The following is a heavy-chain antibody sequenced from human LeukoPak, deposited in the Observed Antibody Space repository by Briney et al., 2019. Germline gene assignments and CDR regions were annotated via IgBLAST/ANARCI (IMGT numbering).Heavy chain of an antibody. CDR1: GGSISSSSYY. CDR3: ARTTSQGIEALFAY. V-gene: IGHV4-39*01. CDR2: IYYSGST. J-gene: IGHJ4*02. Sequence: SETLSLSCTVSGGSISSSSYYWGWIRQPPGKGLEWIGSIYYSGSTYYNPSLKSRVTISVDTSKNQFSLKLSSVTAADTAVYYCARTTSQGIEALFAYWGQGCLVTVSS. D-gene: IGHD6-13*01.